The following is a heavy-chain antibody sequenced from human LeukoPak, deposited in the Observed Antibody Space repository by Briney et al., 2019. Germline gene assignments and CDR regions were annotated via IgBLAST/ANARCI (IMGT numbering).Heavy chain of an antibody. Sequence: GGSLRLSCAASGFTFSSYWMSWVRQAPGKGLEWVANIKQDGSEKYYVDSVKGRFTISRDNAKNSLYLQMNSLRAEDTAVYYCASGGAYSSGWYDFDYWGQGTLVTVSS. V-gene: IGHV3-7*01. J-gene: IGHJ4*02. CDR1: GFTFSSYW. CDR2: IKQDGSEK. D-gene: IGHD6-19*01. CDR3: ASGGAYSSGWYDFDY.